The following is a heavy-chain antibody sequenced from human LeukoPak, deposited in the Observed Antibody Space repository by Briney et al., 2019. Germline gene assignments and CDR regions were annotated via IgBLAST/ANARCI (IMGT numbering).Heavy chain of an antibody. V-gene: IGHV3-74*01. CDR3: ARDSKRKSVFGVVIRTNAIGYYFDY. Sequence: GGSLRLSCAASGFTFSSYWMHWVRQAPGKGLVWVSRINSDGSSTSYADSVKGRFTISRDNAKNTLYLQMNSLRAEDTAVYYCARDSKRKSVFGVVIRTNAIGYYFDYWGQGTLVTVSS. D-gene: IGHD3-3*01. CDR1: GFTFSSYW. CDR2: INSDGSST. J-gene: IGHJ4*02.